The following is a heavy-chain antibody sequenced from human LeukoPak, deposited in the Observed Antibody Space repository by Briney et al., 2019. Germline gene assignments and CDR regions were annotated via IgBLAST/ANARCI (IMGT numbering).Heavy chain of an antibody. Sequence: SGGSLRLSCAASGFTFSSYAMSWVRQAPGKGLEWVSAISGSGGSTYYADSVKGRFTISRDNSKNTLYLQMNILRAEDTAVYYCASDQISYDSSGSFDYWGQGTLVTVSS. CDR3: ASDQISYDSSGSFDY. CDR1: GFTFSSYA. V-gene: IGHV3-23*01. D-gene: IGHD3-22*01. CDR2: ISGSGGST. J-gene: IGHJ4*02.